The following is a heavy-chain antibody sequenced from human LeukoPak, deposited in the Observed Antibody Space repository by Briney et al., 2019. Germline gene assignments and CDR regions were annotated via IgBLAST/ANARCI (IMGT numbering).Heavy chain of an antibody. J-gene: IGHJ4*02. CDR2: IWDDGSNK. D-gene: IGHD2-21*01. CDR3: ARDPEGIA. CDR1: GFTFSSYG. Sequence: GGSLRLSCAASGFTFSSYGMHWVRQAPGKGLEWVAVIWDDGSNKYYADSVRGRITISRDNSKNTLYLQMNSLRAEDTAVYYYARDPEGIAWGQGTLVTVSS. V-gene: IGHV3-33*01.